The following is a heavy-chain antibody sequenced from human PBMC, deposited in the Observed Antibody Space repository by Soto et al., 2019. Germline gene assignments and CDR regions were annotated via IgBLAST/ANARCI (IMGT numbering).Heavy chain of an antibody. Sequence: LRLSCAACGFTFSRNMMNWVRQAPGKGLEWVSSISSSGSSIFYADSVKGRFTISRDNAKSSLYLQMNSLRGEDAAVYYCARGGYSYGLDFWGQGTLVNVS. D-gene: IGHD5-18*01. CDR3: ARGGYSYGLDF. J-gene: IGHJ4*02. CDR1: GFTFSRNM. CDR2: ISSSGSSI. V-gene: IGHV3-21*01.